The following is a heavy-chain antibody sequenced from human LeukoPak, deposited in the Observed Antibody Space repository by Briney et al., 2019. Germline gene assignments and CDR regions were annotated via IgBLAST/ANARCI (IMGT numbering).Heavy chain of an antibody. CDR3: ARDWRTLGYSSGWSPRYFDY. CDR1: GYTFTSYH. J-gene: IGHJ4*02. V-gene: IGHV1-46*01. CDR2: INPSGGST. D-gene: IGHD6-19*01. Sequence: ASVKVSCRASGYTFTSYHMHWVRQAPGQGLEWMGIINPSGGSTSYAQKFQGRVTMTRDTSTSTVYMELSSLRSEDTAVYYCARDWRTLGYSSGWSPRYFDYWGQGTLVTVSS.